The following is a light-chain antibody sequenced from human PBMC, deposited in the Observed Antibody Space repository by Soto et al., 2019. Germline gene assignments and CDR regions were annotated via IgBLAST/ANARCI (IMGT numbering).Light chain of an antibody. Sequence: EIVMTQSPATLSVSPGERATLSCRASQSVSSKLVWYQQKPRQAPRLLISGVSTRATGIPARVSGSGSATEFTLAIRSLQSEDIADYYGQKYNNGLTFGGGTKMEIK. V-gene: IGKV3D-15*01. CDR2: GVS. CDR3: QKYNNGLT. CDR1: QSVSSK. J-gene: IGKJ4*01.